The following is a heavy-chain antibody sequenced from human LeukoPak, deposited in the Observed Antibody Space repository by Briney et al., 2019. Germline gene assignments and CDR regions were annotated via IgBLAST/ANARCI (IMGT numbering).Heavy chain of an antibody. Sequence: ASVKVSCKASGYTFTSYDINWVRQATGQGLEWMGWMNPNSGNTGYAQKFQGRVTMTRNTSISTAYMELSSLRSEDTAVYYCARVHGSSWYYYYYYMDVWGKGTTVTVSS. CDR2: MNPNSGNT. J-gene: IGHJ6*03. V-gene: IGHV1-8*01. CDR3: ARVHGSSWYYYYYYMDV. D-gene: IGHD6-13*01. CDR1: GYTFTSYD.